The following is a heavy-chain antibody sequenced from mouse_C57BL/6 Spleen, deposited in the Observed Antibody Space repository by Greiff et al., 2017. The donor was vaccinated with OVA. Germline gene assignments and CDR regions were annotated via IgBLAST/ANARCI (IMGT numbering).Heavy chain of an antibody. CDR2: IDPSDSYT. V-gene: IGHV1-69*01. Sequence: QVQLQQPGAELVMPGASVKLSCKASGYTFTSYWMHWVKQRPGQGLEWIGEIDPSDSYTNYNQKFKGKSTLTVDKSSSTAYMQLSSLTSEDSAVYYCAREEAYWGKGTLVTVAA. CDR3: AREEAY. J-gene: IGHJ3*01. CDR1: GYTFTSYW.